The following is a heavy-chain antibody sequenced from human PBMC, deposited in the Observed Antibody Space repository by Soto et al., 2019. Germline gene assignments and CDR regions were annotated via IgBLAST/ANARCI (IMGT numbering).Heavy chain of an antibody. Sequence: QVQVVQSGAEVKKPGSSVKISCKASGRIFSSFPTSWVRQVPGQGLEWMGGVISASGSVTYAPKFQGRVTMTAVNSAGIGYMEFTSPTSEDTGIYYCARMGSRDAHNYVLDQGGPGTMVTVSS. CDR2: VISASGSV. D-gene: IGHD3-10*02. V-gene: IGHV1-69*06. CDR3: ARMGSRDAHNYVLDQ. J-gene: IGHJ6*01. CDR1: GRIFSSFP.